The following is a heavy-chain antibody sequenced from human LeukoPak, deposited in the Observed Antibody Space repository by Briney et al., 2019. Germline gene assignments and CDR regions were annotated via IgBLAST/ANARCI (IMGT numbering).Heavy chain of an antibody. D-gene: IGHD3-22*01. V-gene: IGHV1-69*06. CDR3: ARSIDYDSSGYYGADFDY. CDR2: IIPIFGTA. J-gene: IGHJ4*02. CDR1: GGTFSSYA. Sequence: GASVKVSCKASGGTFSSYAISRVRQAPGQGLEWMGGIIPIFGTANYAQKFQGRVTITADKSTSTAYMELSSLRSEDTAVYYCARSIDYDSSGYYGADFDYWGQGTLVTVSS.